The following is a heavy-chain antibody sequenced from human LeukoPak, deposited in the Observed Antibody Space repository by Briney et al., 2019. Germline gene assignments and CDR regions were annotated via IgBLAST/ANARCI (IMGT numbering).Heavy chain of an antibody. CDR1: GYTFTGYF. Sequence: ASVKVSCKASGYTFTGYFIHWVRQAPGQGLEWMGWINPNSGGTNYAQKFQGRVTMTRDTSISTAYMELSRLRSDDTAVYYCARDERYDSSGYPFHYWGQGTLVTVSS. D-gene: IGHD3-22*01. CDR2: INPNSGGT. V-gene: IGHV1-2*02. CDR3: ARDERYDSSGYPFHY. J-gene: IGHJ4*02.